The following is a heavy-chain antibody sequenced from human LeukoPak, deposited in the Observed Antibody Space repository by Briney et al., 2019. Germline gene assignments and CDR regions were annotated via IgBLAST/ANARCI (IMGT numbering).Heavy chain of an antibody. D-gene: IGHD2-2*01. Sequence: ASVKVSCKASGYTFTSYYMHWVRQAPGQGLEWMGRINPSGGSTTYAQKFQGRVTMTRDTSTTTVYMELSSLRSEDTAVYYCARVGGYCSSTTCYGSSNWFDPWGQGTLVTVSS. CDR1: GYTFTSYY. V-gene: IGHV1-46*01. J-gene: IGHJ5*02. CDR2: INPSGGST. CDR3: ARVGGYCSSTTCYGSSNWFDP.